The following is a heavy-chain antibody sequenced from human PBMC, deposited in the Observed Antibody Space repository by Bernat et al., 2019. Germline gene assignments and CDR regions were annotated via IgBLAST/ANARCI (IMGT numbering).Heavy chain of an antibody. V-gene: IGHV4-39*01. J-gene: IGHJ5*02. D-gene: IGHD3-10*01. CDR3: ARHRWRGGDWLDP. CDR1: NGSISSSSYY. CDR2: IYYSGST. Sequence: SNGSISSSSYYWGWIRQPPGNGLEWIGSIYYSGSTYYNPSLTSRVTISVDTSKNQFSLKLSSVTAADTAVYYCARHRWRGGDWLDPWGQVTLV.